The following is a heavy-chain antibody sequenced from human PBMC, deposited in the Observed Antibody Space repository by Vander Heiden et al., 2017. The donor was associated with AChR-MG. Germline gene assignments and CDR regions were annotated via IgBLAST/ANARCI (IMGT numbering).Heavy chain of an antibody. V-gene: IGHV1-8*01. CDR3: ARANHYDFWSGYYGYYYGMDV. CDR1: GYTFTSYD. J-gene: IGHJ6*02. CDR2: MNPNSGNT. Sequence: QVQLVQSGAEVQKPGASVKVSCKASGYTFTSYDINWVRQATGQGLEWMGWMNPNSGNTGDAQKFQGRVTMTRNTSISTAYMELSSLRSEDTAVYYCARANHYDFWSGYYGYYYGMDVWGQGTTVTVSS. D-gene: IGHD3-3*01.